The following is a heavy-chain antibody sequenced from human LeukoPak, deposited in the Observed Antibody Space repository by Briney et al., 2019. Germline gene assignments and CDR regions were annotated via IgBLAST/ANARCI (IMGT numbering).Heavy chain of an antibody. V-gene: IGHV4-39*01. D-gene: IGHD5-18*01. J-gene: IGHJ4*02. CDR3: ATTRGYSYGTTDY. CDR2: IYYSGTT. CDR1: GGSISSSSYY. Sequence: PSETLSLTCTVSGGSISSSSYYWGWIRQPPGKGLEWIGSIYYSGTTYYNPSLKSRATISVDTSKNQFSLKLSSVTAADTAVYYCATTRGYSYGTTDYWGQGTLVTVSS.